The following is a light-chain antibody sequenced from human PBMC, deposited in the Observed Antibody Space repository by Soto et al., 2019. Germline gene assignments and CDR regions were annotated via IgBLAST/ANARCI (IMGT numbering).Light chain of an antibody. CDR3: GTWDSSLSAGV. V-gene: IGLV1-51*01. CDR1: SSNIGSNY. Sequence: QSVLAQPPSASGTPGQRVTISCSGSSSNIGSNYVSWYQQLPGTAPKLLIYDNNKRPSGIPDRFSGSKSGTSATLGITGLQTGDEADYYCGTWDSSLSAGVFGGGTKVTVL. J-gene: IGLJ3*02. CDR2: DNN.